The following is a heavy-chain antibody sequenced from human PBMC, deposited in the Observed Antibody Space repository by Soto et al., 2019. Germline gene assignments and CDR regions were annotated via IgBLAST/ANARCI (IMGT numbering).Heavy chain of an antibody. CDR1: GYTFTRSG. V-gene: IGHV1-18*01. Sequence: QVQLVQSGAEVKKPGASVKVSCKASGYTFTRSGISWVRQAPGQGLEWMGWISTYNGDTNYAQTFQGRVTMTTDTSTSTVHMEVRSLRSDDTAVYYCAREGVAPYYYYGMDVWGQETPVTVSS. CDR2: ISTYNGDT. J-gene: IGHJ6*02. D-gene: IGHD5-12*01. CDR3: AREGVAPYYYYGMDV.